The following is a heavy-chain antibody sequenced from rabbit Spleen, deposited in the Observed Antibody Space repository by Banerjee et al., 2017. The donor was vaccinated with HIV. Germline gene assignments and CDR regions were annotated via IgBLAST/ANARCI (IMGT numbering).Heavy chain of an antibody. CDR1: GFSFSSSYY. CDR3: ARIIYGSGSGLTRLDL. J-gene: IGHJ3*01. D-gene: IGHD1-1*01. V-gene: IGHV1S45*01. Sequence: QEQLVESGGGLVKPEGSLKLTCTASGFSFSSSYYMCWVRQAPGKGLEWIGCIYTGSSGSTYYASWAKGRFTISKTSSTTVTLQMTSLTAADTATYFCARIIYGSGSGLTRLDLWGPGTLVTVS. CDR2: IYTGSSGST.